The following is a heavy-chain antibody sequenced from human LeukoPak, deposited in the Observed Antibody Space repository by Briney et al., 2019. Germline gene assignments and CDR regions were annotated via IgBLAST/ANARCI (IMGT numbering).Heavy chain of an antibody. CDR2: INPNSGGT. CDR1: GYTFTDYY. Sequence: ASVKVSCKASGYTFTDYYMHWVRQAPGQGLEWMGWINPNSGGTNYAQKFQGRVTMTRDTSISTAYMELSRLRSDDTAVYYCARAMGYSSSWYYVGYYYYYMDVWGKGTTVTISS. CDR3: ARAMGYSSSWYYVGYYYYYMDV. J-gene: IGHJ6*03. V-gene: IGHV1-2*02. D-gene: IGHD6-13*01.